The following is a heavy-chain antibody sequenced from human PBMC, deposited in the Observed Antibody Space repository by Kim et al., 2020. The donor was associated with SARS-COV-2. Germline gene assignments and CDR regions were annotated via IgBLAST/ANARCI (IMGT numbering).Heavy chain of an antibody. CDR2: IYYSGST. V-gene: IGHV4-39*07. J-gene: IGHJ4*02. CDR1: GGSISSSSYY. Sequence: SETLSLTCTVSGGSISSSSYYWGWIRQPPGKGLEWIGSIYYSGSTYYNPSLKSRVTISVDTSKNQFSLKLSSVTAADTAVYYCARDADQSLDWNDLYYFEYWGQGTLVTVSS. CDR3: ARDADQSLDWNDLYYFEY. D-gene: IGHD1-1*01.